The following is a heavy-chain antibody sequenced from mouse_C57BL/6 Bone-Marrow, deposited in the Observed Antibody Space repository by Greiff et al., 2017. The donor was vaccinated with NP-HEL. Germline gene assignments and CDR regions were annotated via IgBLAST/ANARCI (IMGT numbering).Heavy chain of an antibody. CDR2: INPSSGYT. V-gene: IGHV1-4*01. Sequence: QVQLKESGAELARPGASVKMSCKASGYTFTSYTMHWVKQRPGQGLEWIGYINPSSGYTKYNQKFKDKATLTADKSSSTAYMQLSSLTSEDSAVYYCAVLAWFAYWGQGTLVTVAA. J-gene: IGHJ3*01. CDR3: AVLAWFAY. CDR1: GYTFTSYT.